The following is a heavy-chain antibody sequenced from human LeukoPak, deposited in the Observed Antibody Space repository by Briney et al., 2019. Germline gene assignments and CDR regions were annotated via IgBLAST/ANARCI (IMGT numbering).Heavy chain of an antibody. D-gene: IGHD2-2*01. V-gene: IGHV1-18*01. CDR1: GFTFTGYV. J-gene: IGHJ4*02. CDR2: ISTYNGNT. Sequence: ASVKVSCKASGFTFTGYVISWVRQAPGQGLESMGWISTYNGNTNYAQELQGRVTMTTDTSTSTAYMELTSLRSDDTAVYYCARSDCTSTSCYVFGDYWGQGTLVTVSS. CDR3: ARSDCTSTSCYVFGDY.